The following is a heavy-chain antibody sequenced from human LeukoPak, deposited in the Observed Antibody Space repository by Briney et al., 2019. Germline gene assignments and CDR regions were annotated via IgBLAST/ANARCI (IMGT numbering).Heavy chain of an antibody. CDR2: ISGSGGST. CDR3: AKGPSGYYYYYMDV. CDR1: SSNFHTLP. Sequence: GGSLRLSCAASSSNFHTLPMILRLQAPGKGLEWVSAISGSGGSTYYADSVKGRFTISRDNSKNTLYLQMNSLRAEDTAVYYCAKGPSGYYYYYMDVWGKGTTVTVSS. J-gene: IGHJ6*03. V-gene: IGHV3-23*01.